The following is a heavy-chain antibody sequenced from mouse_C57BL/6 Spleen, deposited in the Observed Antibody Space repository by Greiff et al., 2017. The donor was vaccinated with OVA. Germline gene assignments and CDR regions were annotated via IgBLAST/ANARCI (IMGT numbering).Heavy chain of an antibody. Sequence: VQLQQSGAELVKPGASVKISCKASGYAFSSYWMNWVKQRPGKGLEWIGQIYPGDGDTNYNGKFKGKATLTADKSSSTAYMQLSSLTSEDSAVYFCARAYYYGSSWFAYWGQGTLVTVSA. CDR2: IYPGDGDT. CDR1: GYAFSSYW. CDR3: ARAYYYGSSWFAY. V-gene: IGHV1-80*01. D-gene: IGHD1-1*01. J-gene: IGHJ3*01.